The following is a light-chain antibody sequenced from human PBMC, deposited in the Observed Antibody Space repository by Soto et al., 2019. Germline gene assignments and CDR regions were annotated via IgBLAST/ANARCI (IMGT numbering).Light chain of an antibody. CDR3: QQYGSSPGT. CDR2: GVS. V-gene: IGKV3-20*01. Sequence: EIVLTQSPVTLVLSPGERATLSCRASRPVTSMYLAWYQQKPGQAPRLLIYGVSSRATGIPDRFSGRGSGTDVTLTISRLEPEDSAVYYCQQYGSSPGTFGLGTKVEIK. J-gene: IGKJ1*01. CDR1: RPVTSMY.